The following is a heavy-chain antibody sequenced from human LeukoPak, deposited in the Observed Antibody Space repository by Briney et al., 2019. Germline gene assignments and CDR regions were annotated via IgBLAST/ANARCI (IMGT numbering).Heavy chain of an antibody. J-gene: IGHJ4*02. CDR1: GFTYSSYW. V-gene: IGHV3-74*01. CDR2: LKGDGSRA. Sequence: GGSLRLSCAASGFTYSSYWMHWVRQSPGKGLEWVGQLKGDGSRANYADSVRGRFTISRDNAKNTVYLQLNSLRAEDTAVYYCARDGYLAPVIAFLDYWGQGTPVTVSS. D-gene: IGHD2-2*03. CDR3: ARDGYLAPVIAFLDY.